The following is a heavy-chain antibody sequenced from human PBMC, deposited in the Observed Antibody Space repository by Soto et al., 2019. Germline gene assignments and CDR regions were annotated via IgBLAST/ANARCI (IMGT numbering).Heavy chain of an antibody. CDR2: INHSGST. CDR1: GGSFSGYY. D-gene: IGHD6-6*01. V-gene: IGHV4-34*01. CDR3: ARGFSSSPGNWFDP. J-gene: IGHJ5*02. Sequence: QVQLQQWGAGLLKPSETLSLTCAVYGGSFSGYYWSWIRQPPGKGLEWIGEINHSGSTNYNPSLKSRVPISVDTSKNQFSLKLSSVTAADTAVYYCARGFSSSPGNWFDPWGQGTLVTVSS.